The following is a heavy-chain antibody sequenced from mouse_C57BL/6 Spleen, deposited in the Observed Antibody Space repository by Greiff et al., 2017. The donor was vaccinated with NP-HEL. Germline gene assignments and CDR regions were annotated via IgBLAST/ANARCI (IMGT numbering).Heavy chain of an antibody. J-gene: IGHJ4*01. V-gene: IGHV5-6*01. CDR1: GFTFSSYG. CDR2: ISSGGSYT. CDR3: ARPYDYDGDYAMDY. D-gene: IGHD2-4*01. Sequence: EVQGVESGGDLVKPGGSLKLSCAASGFTFSSYGMSWVRQTPDKRLEWVATISSGGSYTYYPDSVKGRFTISRDNAKNTLYLQMSSLKSEDTAMYYCARPYDYDGDYAMDYWGQGTSVTVSS.